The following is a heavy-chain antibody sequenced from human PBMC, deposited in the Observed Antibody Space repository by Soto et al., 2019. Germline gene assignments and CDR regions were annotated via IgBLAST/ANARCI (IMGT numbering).Heavy chain of an antibody. J-gene: IGHJ4*02. CDR2: ISGSGSPT. Sequence: GGSLRLSCAASGFTFSTYVMHWVRQAPGKGLEWVSAISGSGSPTYYAGSVKGRFTISRDNSKNTLYLQMNSLRAEDTAVYYCAKRATGTYFDYWGQGTLVTVSS. CDR3: AKRATGTYFDY. D-gene: IGHD1-1*01. V-gene: IGHV3-23*01. CDR1: GFTFSTYV.